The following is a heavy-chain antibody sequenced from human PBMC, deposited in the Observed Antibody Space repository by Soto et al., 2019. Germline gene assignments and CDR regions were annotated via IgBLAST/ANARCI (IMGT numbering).Heavy chain of an antibody. CDR1: GGSFSGYY. Sequence: SETLSLTCAVYGGSFSGYYWSWIRQPPGKGLEWIGEINHSGSTNYNPSLKSRVTISVDTSKNQFSLKLSSVTAADTAVYYCARARYCSSTSCYAQVEHSGYDLYFDYWGQGTLVTVSS. J-gene: IGHJ4*02. D-gene: IGHD2-2*01. CDR2: INHSGST. CDR3: ARARYCSSTSCYAQVEHSGYDLYFDY. V-gene: IGHV4-34*01.